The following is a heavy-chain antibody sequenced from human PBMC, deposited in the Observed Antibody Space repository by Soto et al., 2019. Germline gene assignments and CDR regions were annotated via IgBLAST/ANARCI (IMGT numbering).Heavy chain of an antibody. CDR2: ITSSSSYI. J-gene: IGHJ3*02. D-gene: IGHD2-21*02. V-gene: IGHV3-21*01. CDR1: GFTLSSYS. CDR3: ARAELAYCGGDCSGAFNI. Sequence: AGGSLRLSCAASGFTLSSYSMNWVRQAPGKGLEWVSSITSSSSYIYYADSVKGRFTISRDNAKNSLYLQMNSLRAEDTAVYYCARAELAYCGGDCSGAFNIWGQGTMVTVSS.